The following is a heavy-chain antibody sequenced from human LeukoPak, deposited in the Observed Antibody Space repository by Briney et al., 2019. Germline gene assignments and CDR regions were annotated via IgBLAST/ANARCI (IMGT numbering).Heavy chain of an antibody. J-gene: IGHJ4*02. D-gene: IGHD3-9*01. Sequence: GRSLRLSCAASGFTFSSYAMHWVRQAPGKGLEWVAVISYDGSNKYYADSVKGRFTISRDNSKNTLYLQMNGLRAEDTAVYYCAQAYDILTGYDYWGQGTLVTVSS. CDR1: GFTFSSYA. CDR2: ISYDGSNK. CDR3: AQAYDILTGYDY. V-gene: IGHV3-30*04.